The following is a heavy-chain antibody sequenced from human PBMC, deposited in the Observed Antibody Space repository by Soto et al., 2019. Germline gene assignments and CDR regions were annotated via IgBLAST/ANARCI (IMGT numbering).Heavy chain of an antibody. Sequence: SETLSLTCTVSGCSISSGDYYWSWIRQPPGKGLEWIGYIYYSGSTYYNPSLKSRVTISVDTSKNQFSLKLSSVTAADTAVYYCARGRDYSNPHFDYWGQGTLVTVSS. D-gene: IGHD4-4*01. V-gene: IGHV4-30-4*01. J-gene: IGHJ4*02. CDR2: IYYSGST. CDR1: GCSISSGDYY. CDR3: ARGRDYSNPHFDY.